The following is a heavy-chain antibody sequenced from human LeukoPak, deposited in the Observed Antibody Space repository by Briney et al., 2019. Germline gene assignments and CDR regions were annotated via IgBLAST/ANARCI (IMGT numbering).Heavy chain of an antibody. CDR3: AKAFNYDFWSGYSPSDY. V-gene: IGHV3-23*01. Sequence: PGGSLRLSCAASGFTFSSYAMSWVRQAPGKGLEWVSAISGSGGSTYYADSVKGRFTISRDNSKNTLYLQMNSLRAEDTAVYYCAKAFNYDFWSGYSPSDYWGQGTLVTVSS. J-gene: IGHJ4*02. CDR2: ISGSGGST. CDR1: GFTFSSYA. D-gene: IGHD3-3*01.